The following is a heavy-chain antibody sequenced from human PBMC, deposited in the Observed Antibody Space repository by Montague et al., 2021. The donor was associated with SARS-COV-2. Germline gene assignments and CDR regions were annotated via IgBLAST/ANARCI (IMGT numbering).Heavy chain of an antibody. CDR2: IFHGGST. CDR1: GGSISSDNW. Sequence: SETLSLTCAVSGGSISSDNWWSWVRQSPGKGLGWIGEIFHGGSTNYDPSLKSRVTMSVDKSKNDFSLKLSPVTAADTTMYYCARRITMVRGVTKRNNWFDPGGRGILVTVSS. CDR3: ARRITMVRGVTKRNNWFDP. J-gene: IGHJ5*02. V-gene: IGHV4-4*02. D-gene: IGHD3-10*01.